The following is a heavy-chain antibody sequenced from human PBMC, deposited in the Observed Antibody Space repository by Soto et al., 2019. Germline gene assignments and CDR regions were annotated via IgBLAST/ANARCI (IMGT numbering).Heavy chain of an antibody. Sequence: QVHLVESGGGVVQPGRSLRLSCAATGFAFRTYGMHWVRRAPGKGLEWLAGISYDGFNKNHADSVQVRFTISRDNSKSTLSLQMDSLRVEDTAVYYCAREGGFNIQDDYYYSGLAVGGQGTPVTVSS. CDR2: ISYDGFNK. CDR1: GFAFRTYG. CDR3: AREGGFNIQDDYYYSGLAV. V-gene: IGHV3-30*19. J-gene: IGHJ6*02. D-gene: IGHD3-10*01.